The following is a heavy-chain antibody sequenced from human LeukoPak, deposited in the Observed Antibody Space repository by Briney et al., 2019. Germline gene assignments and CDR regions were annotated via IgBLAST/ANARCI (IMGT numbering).Heavy chain of an antibody. J-gene: IGHJ4*02. V-gene: IGHV3-7*01. Sequence: PGGSLRLSCAGSGFTFSDSWMSWVRQGPGKGLEWVANINQDGSEKYYVDSVKGRFTISRDNAKNSVYLQMNSLRAEDTAVYYCARGYSRWGQGTLVTVSS. D-gene: IGHD2-15*01. CDR1: GFTFSDSW. CDR3: ARGYSR. CDR2: INQDGSEK.